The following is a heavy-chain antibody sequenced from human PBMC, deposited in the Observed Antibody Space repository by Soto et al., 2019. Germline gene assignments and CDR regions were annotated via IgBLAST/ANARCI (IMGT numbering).Heavy chain of an antibody. V-gene: IGHV3-23*01. CDR3: ARLPWPLFRTHYFRY. J-gene: IGHJ4*02. D-gene: IGHD2-21*01. CDR1: GFTFYNYA. CDR2: ISNNEDAA. Sequence: EVQLLESGGALVPPGGSLRLSCAASGFTFYNYAMSCVRQAPGKGLEWVSGISNNEDAANYADSVKGRFTISRDNSKNMLDMQMNSLRAEDTAVYYSARLPWPLFRTHYFRYWGQGTLVSVSS.